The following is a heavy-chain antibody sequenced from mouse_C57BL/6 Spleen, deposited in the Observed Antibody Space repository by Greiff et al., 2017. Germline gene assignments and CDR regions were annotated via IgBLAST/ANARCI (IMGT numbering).Heavy chain of an antibody. Sequence: VQLQQSGAELVKPGASVKISCKASGYAFSSYWMNWVKQRPGKGLEWIGQIYPGDGDTNYNGKFKGKATLTADKSSSTAYMQRSSLTSEDSAVYFGASSAGYYCGSSYDWYFDVWGTGTTVTVSS. CDR2: IYPGDGDT. CDR1: GYAFSSYW. V-gene: IGHV1-80*01. D-gene: IGHD1-1*01. CDR3: ASSAGYYCGSSYDWYFDV. J-gene: IGHJ1*03.